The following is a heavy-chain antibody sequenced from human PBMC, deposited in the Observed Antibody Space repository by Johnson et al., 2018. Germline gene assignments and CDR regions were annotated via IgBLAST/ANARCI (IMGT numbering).Heavy chain of an antibody. CDR3: ARGGAGLGSGHCDAFDR. D-gene: IGHD3-10*01. CDR2: ISYEGSTK. CDR1: GFTFSDYG. J-gene: IGHJ3*02. Sequence: QVQLQESGGGVVQPGRSLRLSCAASGFTFSDYGMHWVRQAPGKGLEWVAVISYEGSTKFFADSTKGRFSISRDNSENTLYLQMKSLRTEDTAVDYFARGGAGLGSGHCDAFDRWGQGTMVIV. V-gene: IGHV3-30*03.